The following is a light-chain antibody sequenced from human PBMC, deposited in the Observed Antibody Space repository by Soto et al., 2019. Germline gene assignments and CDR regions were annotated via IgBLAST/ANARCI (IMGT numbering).Light chain of an antibody. J-gene: IGLJ1*01. CDR3: CSYAGSSTDV. Sequence: QSALTQPASASGSPGQSITISCTGTSSDVGSYSLVSWYQQHPGTAPKLVIYEGSKRPAVVSNRSSGSKSGNTASLTISGLQAEDEADYYCCSYAGSSTDVFGTGTKLTVL. CDR2: EGS. V-gene: IGLV2-23*01. CDR1: SSDVGSYSL.